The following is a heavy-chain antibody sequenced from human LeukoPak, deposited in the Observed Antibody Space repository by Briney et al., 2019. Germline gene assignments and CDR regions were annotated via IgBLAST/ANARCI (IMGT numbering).Heavy chain of an antibody. D-gene: IGHD2-8*01. V-gene: IGHV1-69*13. CDR1: GGTFSSYA. J-gene: IGHJ3*02. CDR3: AREDIVLMAHAFDI. CDR2: IIPIFGTA. Sequence: SVKVSCKASGGTFSSYAISWVRQAPGQGLEWMGGIIPIFGTANYAQKFQGRVTITADECTSTAYMELSSLRSEDTAVYYCAREDIVLMAHAFDIWGQGTMVTVSS.